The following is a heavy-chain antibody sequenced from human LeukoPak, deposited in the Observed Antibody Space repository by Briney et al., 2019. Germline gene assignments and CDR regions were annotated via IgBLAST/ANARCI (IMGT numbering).Heavy chain of an antibody. J-gene: IGHJ4*02. CDR1: GFTVSSNS. CDR2: IYSGTI. V-gene: IGHV3-53*01. Sequence: PGGSLRLSCTVSGFTVSSNSMSWVRQAPGKGLEWVSFIYSGTIHYSDSEKGRFTISRDNSKNTLYLQMNSLRAEDTAVYYCARRAGAYSHPYDYWGQGILVTVSS. D-gene: IGHD4/OR15-4a*01. CDR3: ARRAGAYSHPYDY.